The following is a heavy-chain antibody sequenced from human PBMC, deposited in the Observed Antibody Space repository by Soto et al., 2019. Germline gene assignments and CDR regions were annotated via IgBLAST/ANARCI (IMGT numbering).Heavy chain of an antibody. V-gene: IGHV4-31*03. D-gene: IGHD2-15*01. CDR3: ARAGYCSGGSCYSLYYFDY. Sequence: QVQLQESGPGLVKPSQTLSLTCTVSGGSISSGGYYWSWIRQHPGKGLEWIGYIYYSGSTYYNPYLKSRVTISVDTAKKQFSLKLSSVTAADTAVYYCARAGYCSGGSCYSLYYFDYWGQGTLVTVSS. CDR1: GGSISSGGYY. CDR2: IYYSGST. J-gene: IGHJ4*02.